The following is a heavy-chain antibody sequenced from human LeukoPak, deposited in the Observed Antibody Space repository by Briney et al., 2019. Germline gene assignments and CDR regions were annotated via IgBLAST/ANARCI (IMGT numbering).Heavy chain of an antibody. CDR2: IYSGGST. D-gene: IGHD3-10*01. V-gene: IGHV3-53*01. J-gene: IGHJ4*02. CDR3: ARPYYSGSGSYYDY. CDR1: GFTVSSNY. Sequence: PGGSLRLSCAASGFTVSSNYMSWVRQAPGKGLEWVSVIYSGGSTYYADSVKGRFTISRDNSKNTLYLQMNSLRAEDTAVYYCARPYYSGSGSYYDYWGQGTLVTVSS.